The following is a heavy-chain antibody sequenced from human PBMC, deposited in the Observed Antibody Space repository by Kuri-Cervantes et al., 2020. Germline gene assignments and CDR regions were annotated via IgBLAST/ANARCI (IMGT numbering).Heavy chain of an antibody. D-gene: IGHD3-16*01. CDR3: ARVDSIYTGPYGMDV. V-gene: IGHV1-8*01. CDR2: MNPNSGNT. CDR1: VYTFTSYD. Sequence: ASVKVSCKASVYTFTSYDINWVRQATGQGLEWMGWMNPNSGNTGYAQKFQGRVTMTRNTSIGTAYMELSSLRSEDTAVYYCARVDSIYTGPYGMDVWGQGTTVTVSS. J-gene: IGHJ6*02.